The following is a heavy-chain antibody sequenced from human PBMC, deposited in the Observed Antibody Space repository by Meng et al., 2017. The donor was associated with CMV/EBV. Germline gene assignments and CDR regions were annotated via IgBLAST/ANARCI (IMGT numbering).Heavy chain of an antibody. V-gene: IGHV3-11*04. CDR3: ARDFFDHGGNEFDY. J-gene: IGHJ4*02. CDR1: GFTFSDYY. CDR2: ISSSGSTI. Sequence: ASGFTFSDYYMSWIRQAPGKGLEWVSYISSSGSTIYYADSVKGRFTISRDNAKNSLYLQMNSLRAEDTAVYYCARDFFDHGGNEFDYWGQGTLVTVSS. D-gene: IGHD4/OR15-4a*01.